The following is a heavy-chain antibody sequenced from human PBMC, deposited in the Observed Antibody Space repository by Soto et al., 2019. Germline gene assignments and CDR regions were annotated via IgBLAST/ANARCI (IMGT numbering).Heavy chain of an antibody. CDR1: GFTFSSYA. CDR3: AKDDDFWSGYFGEYYGMDV. V-gene: IGHV3-23*01. Sequence: PGGSLRLSCAASGFTFSSYAMSWVRQAPGKGLEWVSAISGSGGSTYYADSVKGRFTISRDNSKNTLYLQMNSLRAEDTAVYYCAKDDDFWSGYFGEYYGMDVWGQGTTVTVYS. D-gene: IGHD3-3*01. CDR2: ISGSGGST. J-gene: IGHJ6*02.